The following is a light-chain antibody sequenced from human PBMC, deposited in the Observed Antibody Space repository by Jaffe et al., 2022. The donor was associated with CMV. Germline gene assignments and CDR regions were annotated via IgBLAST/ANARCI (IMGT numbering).Light chain of an antibody. CDR1: SSNIGAGSH. J-gene: IGLJ1*01. CDR2: GDS. CDR3: QSYDSSLGAYV. Sequence: QSVLTQPPSVSGAPGQRVTISCAGGSSNIGAGSHVHWYQQLPGTAPNLLIYGDSNRPSGVPDRFSGSRSGTSASLAITGLQAEDEADYYCQSYDSSLGAYVFGSGTQVTVL. V-gene: IGLV1-40*01.